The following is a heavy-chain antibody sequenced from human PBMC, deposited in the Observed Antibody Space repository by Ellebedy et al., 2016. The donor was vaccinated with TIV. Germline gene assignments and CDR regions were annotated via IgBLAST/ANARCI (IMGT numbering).Heavy chain of an antibody. V-gene: IGHV1-18*01. Sequence: ASVKVSXKVSCYTFTRYGMSWVRQAPGQGLEWMGWIAVYNGHTKYAQKFQDRVVMTTETATSTVYMELRSLRSDDTAVYYCARSRLGGGHWYFDFWGRGTLVTVSS. CDR1: CYTFTRYG. CDR2: IAVYNGHT. CDR3: ARSRLGGGHWYFDF. J-gene: IGHJ2*01. D-gene: IGHD3-10*01.